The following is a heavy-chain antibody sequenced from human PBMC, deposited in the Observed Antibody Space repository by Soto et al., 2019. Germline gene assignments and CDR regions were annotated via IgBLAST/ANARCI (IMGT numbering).Heavy chain of an antibody. J-gene: IGHJ4*02. D-gene: IGHD6-13*01. Sequence: PSETLSLTFSVSGGSIGGSYWSWIRQSPGKGLEWLGYVYYTGSTNYSPSLRSRVSISVDTSKNEFSLRLSSVTAADTAVYFCARSVAVPGAHFDYWGQGTQVTVSS. V-gene: IGHV4-59*01. CDR2: VYYTGST. CDR3: ARSVAVPGAHFDY. CDR1: GGSIGGSY.